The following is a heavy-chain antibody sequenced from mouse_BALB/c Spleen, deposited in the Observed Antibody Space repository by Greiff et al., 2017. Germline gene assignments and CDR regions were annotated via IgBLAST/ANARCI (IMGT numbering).Heavy chain of an antibody. J-gene: IGHJ2*01. CDR2: IGPENGDT. D-gene: IGHD1-1*01. CDR1: GFNIKDYY. CDR3: NAVVATLYYFDY. V-gene: IGHV14-4*02. Sequence: EVQLQESGAELVRSGASVKLSCTASGFNIKDYYMHWVKQRPEQGLEWIGWIGPENGDTEYAPKFQGKATMTADTSSNTAYLQLSSLTSEDTAVYYCNAVVATLYYFDYWGQGTTLTVSS.